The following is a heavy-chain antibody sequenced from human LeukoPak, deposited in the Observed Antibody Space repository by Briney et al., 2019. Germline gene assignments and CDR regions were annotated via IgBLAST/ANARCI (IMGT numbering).Heavy chain of an antibody. V-gene: IGHV4-34*01. CDR1: GGSFSGYY. J-gene: IGHJ6*02. CDR3: ARGRGEYQLLLSYYYGMDV. Sequence: SETLSLTRAVYGGSFSGYYWSWIRQPPGKGLEWIGEINHRGSTNYNPSLKSRVTISVDTSKNQFSLKLSSVAAADTAVYYCARGRGEYQLLLSYYYGMDVWGQGTTVTVSS. D-gene: IGHD2-2*01. CDR2: INHRGST.